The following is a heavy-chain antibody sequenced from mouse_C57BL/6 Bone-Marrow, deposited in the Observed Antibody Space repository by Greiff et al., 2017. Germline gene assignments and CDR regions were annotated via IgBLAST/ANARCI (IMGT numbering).Heavy chain of an antibody. CDR3: AREGYYGSSYWYFDV. CDR1: GYTFTSYW. CDR2: IDPSDSYT. D-gene: IGHD1-1*01. Sequence: QVQLQQPGAELVKPGASVKLSCKASGYTFTSYWMQWVKQRPGQGLEWIGEIDPSDSYTNYNQKFKGKATLTVDTSSSTAYMQRSSLTSEDSAVYYCAREGYYGSSYWYFDVWGTETTVTVSS. J-gene: IGHJ1*03. V-gene: IGHV1-50*01.